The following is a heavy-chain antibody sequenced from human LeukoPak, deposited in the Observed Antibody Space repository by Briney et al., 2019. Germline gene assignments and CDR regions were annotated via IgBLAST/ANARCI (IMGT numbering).Heavy chain of an antibody. V-gene: IGHV1-69*13. J-gene: IGHJ4*02. CDR1: GGTFGSYA. Sequence: SVKVSCKASGGTFGSYAISWVRQAPGQGLEWMGGIIPIFGTANYAQKFQGRVTITADESTSTAYMELSSLRSEDTAVYYCARVAHYCSGGSCYYYFDYWGQGTLVTVSS. D-gene: IGHD2-15*01. CDR2: IIPIFGTA. CDR3: ARVAHYCSGGSCYYYFDY.